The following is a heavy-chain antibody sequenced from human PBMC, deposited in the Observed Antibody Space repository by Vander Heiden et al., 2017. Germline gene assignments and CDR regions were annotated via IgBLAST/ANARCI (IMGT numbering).Heavy chain of an antibody. CDR2: ISPYNGNT. CDR1: GYTFTIYD. Sequence: QVQLVQSGAEVKEPGASVKVSCKASGYTFTIYDISWVRKAPGQGLDWMGWISPYNGNTNYAQSLQGRVTMTTDTSTNTVYMELRSLRSDDTAVYYCARGAISSRNGFDIWGQGTMVIVSS. J-gene: IGHJ3*02. CDR3: ARGAISSRNGFDI. V-gene: IGHV1-18*01.